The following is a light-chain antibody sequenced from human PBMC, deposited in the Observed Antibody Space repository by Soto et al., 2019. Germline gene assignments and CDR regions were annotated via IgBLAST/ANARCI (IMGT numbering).Light chain of an antibody. CDR1: QSVSSSY. Sequence: IVLTPSPGTLSLSPGERATLSCRARQSVSSSYLAWYQQKPGQAPRLLIYGASSRATGIPDRFSGSGSGTDFTLTISRLEPEDFAVYYCQQYGSPPITFGQGTRLEIK. CDR3: QQYGSPPIT. CDR2: GAS. V-gene: IGKV3-20*01. J-gene: IGKJ5*01.